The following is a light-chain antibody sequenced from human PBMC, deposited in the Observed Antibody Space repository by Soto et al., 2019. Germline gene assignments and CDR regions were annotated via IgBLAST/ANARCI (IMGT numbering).Light chain of an antibody. CDR1: SSDVGTYNY. V-gene: IGLV2-14*01. J-gene: IGLJ2*01. CDR3: TSYTSSSTLV. Sequence: QSALTQPASVSGSPGQSITISCTGTSSDVGTYNYVSWYQQHAGKVPKLMIYDVSNRPSGVSDRFSASKSGNTASLTISGLQAEDEADYYCTSYTSSSTLVFGGGTKLTVL. CDR2: DVS.